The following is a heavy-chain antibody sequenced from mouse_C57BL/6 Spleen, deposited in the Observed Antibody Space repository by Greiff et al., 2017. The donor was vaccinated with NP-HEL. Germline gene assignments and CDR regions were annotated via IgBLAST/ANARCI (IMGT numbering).Heavy chain of an antibody. V-gene: IGHV5-17*01. Sequence: EVQVVESGGGLVKPGGSLKLSCAASGFTFSDYGMHWVRQAPEKGLEWVAYISSGSSTIYYADTVKGRFTISRDNAKNTLFLQMTSLRSEDTAMDYCARHYYYGSSSYAMDYWGQGTSVTVSS. J-gene: IGHJ4*01. CDR2: ISSGSSTI. CDR3: ARHYYYGSSSYAMDY. CDR1: GFTFSDYG. D-gene: IGHD1-1*01.